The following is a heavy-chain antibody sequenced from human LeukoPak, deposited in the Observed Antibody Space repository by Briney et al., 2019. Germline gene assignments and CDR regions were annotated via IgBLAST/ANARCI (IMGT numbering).Heavy chain of an antibody. D-gene: IGHD3-10*01. J-gene: IGHJ4*02. CDR3: ARRVRGVDYLDY. Sequence: PSETLSLTCAVSGYSISSGYYWGWIRQPRGKGLEWIGSIYHSGSTYYNPSLKSRVTISVDTSKNQFSLKLSSVTAADTAVYYCARRVRGVDYLDYWGQGTLVTVSS. CDR2: IYHSGST. CDR1: GYSISSGYY. V-gene: IGHV4-38-2*01.